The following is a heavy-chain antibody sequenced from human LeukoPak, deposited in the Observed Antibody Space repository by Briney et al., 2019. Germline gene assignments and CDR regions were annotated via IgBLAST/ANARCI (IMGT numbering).Heavy chain of an antibody. Sequence: HPGGSLRLSCAASGFTFSSYAMSWVRQAPGKGLEWVSAISGSGGSTYYADSVKGRFTISRDNSKNTLYLQMNSLRAEDTAVYYCAKYVGDYYDSSGYYYFDYWGQGTLVTVSS. CDR1: GFTFSSYA. CDR3: AKYVGDYYDSSGYYYFDY. V-gene: IGHV3-23*01. CDR2: ISGSGGST. D-gene: IGHD3-22*01. J-gene: IGHJ4*02.